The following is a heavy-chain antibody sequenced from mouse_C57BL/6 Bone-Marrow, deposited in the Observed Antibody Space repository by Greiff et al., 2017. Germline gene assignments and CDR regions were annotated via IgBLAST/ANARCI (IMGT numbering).Heavy chain of an antibody. CDR3: ARKEAETGAY. V-gene: IGHV1-50*01. Sequence: QVQLQQPGAELVKPGASVKLSCKASGYTFTSYWMQWVKQRPGPGLAWIGEIDPSDSYTNSNQKFKGKATLTVDTASSTADMQLSSLTSDDSAVYYWARKEAETGAYWGQGTLVTVSA. D-gene: IGHD3-2*01. CDR1: GYTFTSYW. J-gene: IGHJ3*01. CDR2: IDPSDSYT.